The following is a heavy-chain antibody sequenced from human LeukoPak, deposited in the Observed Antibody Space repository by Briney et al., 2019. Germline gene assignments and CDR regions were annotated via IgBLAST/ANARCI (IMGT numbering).Heavy chain of an antibody. V-gene: IGHV4-31*02. D-gene: IGHD4-17*01. J-gene: IGHJ4*02. Sequence: VGYIYYSGSTYYNPSLKSRVTISVDTSKNQFSLKLSSVTAADTAVYYCARAATVTTVFDYWGQGTLVTVSS. CDR2: IYYSGST. CDR3: ARAATVTTVFDY.